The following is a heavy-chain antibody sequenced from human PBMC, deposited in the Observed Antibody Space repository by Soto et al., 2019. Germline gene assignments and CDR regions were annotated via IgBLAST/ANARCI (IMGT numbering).Heavy chain of an antibody. J-gene: IGHJ6*02. CDR2: IKESGTPT. CDR3: ARYIPGVRYYGMDV. V-gene: IGHV3-23*01. D-gene: IGHD2-2*01. CDR1: GFTFSTYW. Sequence: GGSLRLSCAASGFTFSTYWMSWVRQAPGKGLEWVSMIKESGTPTYYADSVKGRFTISRDNSGNTLFLEMYSLRAEDTAVYYCARYIPGVRYYGMDVWGQGTTVTVSS.